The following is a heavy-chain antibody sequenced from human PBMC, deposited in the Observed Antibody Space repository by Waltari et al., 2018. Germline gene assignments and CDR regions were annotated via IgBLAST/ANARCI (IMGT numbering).Heavy chain of an antibody. D-gene: IGHD2-2*02. V-gene: IGHV1-2*02. CDR1: GYTLSGYY. CDR2: INPNSGGT. Sequence: QVQLVQSGAEVKKPGASVKVSCKASGYTLSGYYMHWVRQAPGQGLEWMGWINPNSGGTNYAQKFQGRVTMTRDTSISTAYMELSRLRSDDTAVYYCARVVVPAAIEYYFDYWGQGTLVTVSS. CDR3: ARVVVPAAIEYYFDY. J-gene: IGHJ4*02.